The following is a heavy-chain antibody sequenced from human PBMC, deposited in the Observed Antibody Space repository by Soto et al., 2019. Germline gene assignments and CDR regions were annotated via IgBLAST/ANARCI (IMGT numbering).Heavy chain of an antibody. Sequence: QVQLVESGGGVVQPGRSLRLSCAASGFTFSSYAMHWVRQAPGKGLEWVAVILYDGSNKYYADSVKGRFTISRDNSKNTLYLQMNSLRAEDTAVYYCARGPQWLVWDSADYWGQGTLVTVSS. D-gene: IGHD6-19*01. CDR3: ARGPQWLVWDSADY. CDR1: GFTFSSYA. V-gene: IGHV3-30-3*01. J-gene: IGHJ4*02. CDR2: ILYDGSNK.